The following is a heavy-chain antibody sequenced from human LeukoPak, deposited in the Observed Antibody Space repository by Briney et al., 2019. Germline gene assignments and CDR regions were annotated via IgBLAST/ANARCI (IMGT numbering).Heavy chain of an antibody. CDR3: ASGDGYGGE. V-gene: IGHV3-48*04. D-gene: IGHD5-24*01. J-gene: IGHJ4*02. Sequence: GGSLRLSCAASRFTFSTYSMNWVRQAPGKGLEWVSYISSSGSTIYYADPVKGRFTISRDNAKNSLYLQMNSLRAEDTAVYYCASGDGYGGEWGQGTLVTVSS. CDR2: ISSSGSTI. CDR1: RFTFSTYS.